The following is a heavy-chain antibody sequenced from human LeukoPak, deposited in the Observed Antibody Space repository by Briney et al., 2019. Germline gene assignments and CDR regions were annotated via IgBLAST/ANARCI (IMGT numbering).Heavy chain of an antibody. V-gene: IGHV3-23*01. Sequence: GGSLRLSCAASGLTFSSYAMSWVRQAPGKGLEWVSAISGSGGSTSYADSVKGRFTISRDNSKNTLYLQMNSLRAEDTAVYYCAKAARGRYDYVWGSYRSSAFDIWGQGTMVTVSS. J-gene: IGHJ3*02. D-gene: IGHD3-16*02. CDR2: ISGSGGST. CDR1: GLTFSSYA. CDR3: AKAARGRYDYVWGSYRSSAFDI.